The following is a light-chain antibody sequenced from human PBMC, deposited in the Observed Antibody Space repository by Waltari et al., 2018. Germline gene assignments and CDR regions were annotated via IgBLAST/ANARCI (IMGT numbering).Light chain of an antibody. CDR3: QQSYSTPFT. J-gene: IGKJ3*01. Sequence: DIQMTQSPSSLSASVGDRGTITCRASHSISSYLNWDQQKPGKAPKLLIYAASSLQSGVPSRFSGSGSGTDFTLTISSLQPEDFATYYCQQSYSTPFTFGPGTKVDIK. CDR1: HSISSY. V-gene: IGKV1-39*01. CDR2: AAS.